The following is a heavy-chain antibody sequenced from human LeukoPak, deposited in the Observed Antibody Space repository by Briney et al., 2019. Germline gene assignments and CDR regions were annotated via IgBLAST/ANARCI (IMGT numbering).Heavy chain of an antibody. V-gene: IGHV4-39*01. J-gene: IGHJ3*02. CDR3: ARYYYDSSMDAFDI. CDR1: GGSISSSSYY. CDR2: IYYSGST. D-gene: IGHD3-22*01. Sequence: PSETLSLTCTVSGGSISSSSYYWGWIRQPPGKGLEWIGSIYYSGSTYYNPSLKSRVTISVDTSKNQFSLKLSSVTAADTAVYYCARYYYDSSMDAFDIWGQGTMVTVSS.